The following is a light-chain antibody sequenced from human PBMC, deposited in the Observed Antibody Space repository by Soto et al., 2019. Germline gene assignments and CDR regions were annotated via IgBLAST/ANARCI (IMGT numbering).Light chain of an antibody. CDR2: AAS. Sequence: DIQMTQSPSSVSASVGDRVTITCRASERINTYLAWYQQQPGKAPKLLIYAASSLQSGVPSRFSGSGSGTEFTLTINSLQPEDFATYYCQQANSPPLTFGGGTKVDIK. CDR1: ERINTY. J-gene: IGKJ4*01. CDR3: QQANSPPLT. V-gene: IGKV1-12*01.